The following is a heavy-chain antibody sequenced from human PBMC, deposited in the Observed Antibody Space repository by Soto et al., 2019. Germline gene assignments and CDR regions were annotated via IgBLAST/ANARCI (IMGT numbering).Heavy chain of an antibody. Sequence: QVQLVQSGAEVKKPGSSVKVSCKASGGTFSSYAISWVRQAPGQGLEWMGGIIPIFGTADYAQKFQGRVTMTADESTSTAYMELSSLRSEDTAVYYCACTVSNYYYSGMDVWGQGTTVTVSS. D-gene: IGHD2-8*01. CDR3: ACTVSNYYYSGMDV. V-gene: IGHV1-69*12. J-gene: IGHJ6*02. CDR2: IIPIFGTA. CDR1: GGTFSSYA.